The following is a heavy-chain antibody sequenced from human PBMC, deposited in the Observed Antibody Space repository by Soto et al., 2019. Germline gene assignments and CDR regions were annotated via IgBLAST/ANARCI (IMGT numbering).Heavy chain of an antibody. D-gene: IGHD5-18*01. J-gene: IGHJ4*02. Sequence: EVQLLESGGGLVQPGGSLRLSCAASGFTFSSYAMSWVRQAPGKGLEWVSAISGSGGSTYYADSVKGRFTISRDNSKNTLYLQMNSLRAEDTAVYYCAKGVGGYSYGFDYWGQRTLVTVSS. CDR2: ISGSGGST. CDR3: AKGVGGYSYGFDY. CDR1: GFTFSSYA. V-gene: IGHV3-23*01.